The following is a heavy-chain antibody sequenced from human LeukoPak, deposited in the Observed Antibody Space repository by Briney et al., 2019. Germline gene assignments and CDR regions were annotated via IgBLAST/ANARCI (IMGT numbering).Heavy chain of an antibody. V-gene: IGHV3-30-3*01. Sequence: PGRSLRLSCAASGFTFSSYAMHWVRQAPGKGLEWVAVISYDGSNKYYADSVKGRFTISRDNSKNTLYLQMNSLRAEDTAVYYCARGYTVVVVAATLGYWGQGTLVTVSS. CDR3: ARGYTVVVVAATLGY. CDR2: ISYDGSNK. D-gene: IGHD2-15*01. CDR1: GFTFSSYA. J-gene: IGHJ4*02.